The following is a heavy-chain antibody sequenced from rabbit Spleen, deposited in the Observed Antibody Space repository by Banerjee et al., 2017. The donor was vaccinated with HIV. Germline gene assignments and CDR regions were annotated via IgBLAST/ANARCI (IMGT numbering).Heavy chain of an antibody. CDR2: IYTTTGST. D-gene: IGHD4-2*01. CDR3: AGDLENYAGSNCLGL. CDR1: GFYFSNYFY. V-gene: IGHV1S43*01. J-gene: IGHJ4*01. Sequence: QQQLEESGGGLVKPGGTLTLTCKASGFYFSNYFYMCWVRQAPGKGLELIACIYTTTGSTWYVSWVLGQFTISSGTSLTTVDLTITSLTAADEATYFCAGDLENYAGSNCLGLWGPGTLVTVS.